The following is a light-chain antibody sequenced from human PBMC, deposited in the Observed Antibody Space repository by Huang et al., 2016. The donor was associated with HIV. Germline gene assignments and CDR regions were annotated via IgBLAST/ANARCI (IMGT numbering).Light chain of an antibody. CDR1: ENIRRY. CDR3: QGSLSIPHT. V-gene: IGKV1-39*01. J-gene: IGKJ2*01. CDR2: SAS. Sequence: DIQMTQSPSSLSASVGDRVTITCRASENIRRYLNWYQQKPGKPPKLLIHSASTLQSGVPSRFSGSVSGTDFTLTITSRQPEDFATYYCQGSLSIPHTFGQVTNLEIK.